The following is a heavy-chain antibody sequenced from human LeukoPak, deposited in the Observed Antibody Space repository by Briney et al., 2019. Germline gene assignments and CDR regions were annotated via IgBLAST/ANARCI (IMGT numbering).Heavy chain of an antibody. D-gene: IGHD1-14*01. Sequence: SQTLSLTCAISGDSVSSNSAAWNWIRQSPSRGLEWLGRTYYRSKWYNEYAVSVKSRITINPDTSKNQFSLQLNSVTHEDTAVYYCATGNGVNYGTYYFDYWGQGTLVTVSS. CDR2: TYYRSKWYN. V-gene: IGHV6-1*01. CDR3: ATGNGVNYGTYYFDY. J-gene: IGHJ4*02. CDR1: GDSVSSNSAA.